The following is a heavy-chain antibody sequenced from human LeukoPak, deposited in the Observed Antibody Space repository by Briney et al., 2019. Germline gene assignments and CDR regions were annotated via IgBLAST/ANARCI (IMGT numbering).Heavy chain of an antibody. CDR2: IYPGDSDT. V-gene: IGHV5-51*01. D-gene: IGHD3-22*01. CDR3: XXXXXXXXSSGYYYYYYYMDV. Sequence: GESLKISCKGSGYSFTSYWIGWVRQMPGKGLEWMGIIYPGDSDTRYSPSFQGQVTISADKSISTAYLQWSSLKASDTAMYYXXXXXXXXXSSGYYYYYYYMDVWGKGTTVTVSS. J-gene: IGHJ6*03. CDR1: GYSFTSYW.